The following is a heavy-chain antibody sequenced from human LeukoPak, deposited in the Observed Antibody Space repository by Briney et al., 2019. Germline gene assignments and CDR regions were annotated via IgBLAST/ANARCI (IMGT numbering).Heavy chain of an antibody. V-gene: IGHV4-34*01. CDR1: GGSFSGYY. Sequence: PSETLSLTCAVYGGSFSGYYWGWIRQPPGKGLEWIGEINHSGSTNYNPSLKSRVTISVDTSKNQFSLKLSSVTAADTAVYYCARNGNSSSMDYWGQGTLVTVSS. CDR3: ARNGNSSSMDY. D-gene: IGHD6-6*01. J-gene: IGHJ4*02. CDR2: INHSGST.